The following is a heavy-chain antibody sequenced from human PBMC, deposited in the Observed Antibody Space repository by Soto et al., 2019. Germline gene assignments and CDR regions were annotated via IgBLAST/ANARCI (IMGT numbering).Heavy chain of an antibody. Sequence: GGSLRLSCAASGFTFSSYAMHWVRQAPGKGLEWVAVISYDGSNKYYADSVKGRFTISRDNSKNTLYLQMNSLRAEDMAVYYCARDSGNWNFDYWGQGTLVTVSS. J-gene: IGHJ4*02. V-gene: IGHV3-30*04. CDR1: GFTFSSYA. CDR2: ISYDGSNK. CDR3: ARDSGNWNFDY. D-gene: IGHD1-1*01.